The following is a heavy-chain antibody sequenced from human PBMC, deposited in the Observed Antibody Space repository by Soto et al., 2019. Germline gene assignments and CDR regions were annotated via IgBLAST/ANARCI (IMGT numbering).Heavy chain of an antibody. CDR3: ARERPYYFFFSGPPPSISSYSSMDV. D-gene: IGHD3-3*01. J-gene: IGHJ6*03. CDR1: GYTFTSYG. V-gene: IGHV1-18*01. CDR2: ISAYNGNT. Sequence: ASVKVSCKASGYTFTSYGISWVRQAPGQGLEWMGWISAYNGNTNYAQKLQGRVTMTTDTSTSTAYMKLRSLSSDDTAVYYCARERPYYFFFSGPPPSISSYSSMDVWGKGTRVTXSS.